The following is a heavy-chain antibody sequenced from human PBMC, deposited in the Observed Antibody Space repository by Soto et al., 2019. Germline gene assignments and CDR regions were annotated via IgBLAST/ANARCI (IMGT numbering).Heavy chain of an antibody. J-gene: IGHJ6*03. Sequence: GGSLRLSCAASGFSFSSYWVSWVRQAPGKGLEWVANIKQDGSEKYYVDSVKGRFTISRDNAKNSLYLQMNSLRAEDTAVYYCARAVEGDWGYHYYYYYMDVWGKGTTVTVSS. D-gene: IGHD2-21*02. CDR3: ARAVEGDWGYHYYYYYMDV. V-gene: IGHV3-7*01. CDR1: GFSFSSYW. CDR2: IKQDGSEK.